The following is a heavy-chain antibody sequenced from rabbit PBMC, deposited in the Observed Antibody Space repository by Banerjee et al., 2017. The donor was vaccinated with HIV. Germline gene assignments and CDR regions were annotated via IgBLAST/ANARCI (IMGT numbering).Heavy chain of an antibody. J-gene: IGHJ4*01. CDR2: LHTGDGNT. D-gene: IGHD2-1*01. Sequence: QSLEESGGDLVKPGASLTLTCTASGFSFNSHYFIYWVRQAPGKGLEWVGCLHTGDGNTYYATWAKGRFTISKTSSTTVTLQMTSLTAADTATYFCARGYASVTDYGAFGLWGPGTLVTVS. CDR1: GFSFNSHYF. V-gene: IGHV1S40*01. CDR3: ARGYASVTDYGAFGL.